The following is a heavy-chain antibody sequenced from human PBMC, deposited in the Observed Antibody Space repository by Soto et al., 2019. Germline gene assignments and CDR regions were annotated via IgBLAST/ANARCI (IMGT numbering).Heavy chain of an antibody. Sequence: PSETLSLTCAVYGGSFSGYYWSWIRQPPGKGLEWIGEINHSGSTNYNPSLKSRVTISVDTSKNQFSLRAEDTAVYYCAKDVVVGGTTYYYYGMDVWGQGTTVTVYS. J-gene: IGHJ6*02. V-gene: IGHV4-34*01. CDR3: AKDVVVGGTTYYYYGMDV. CDR1: GGSFSGYY. D-gene: IGHD1-26*01. CDR2: INHSGST.